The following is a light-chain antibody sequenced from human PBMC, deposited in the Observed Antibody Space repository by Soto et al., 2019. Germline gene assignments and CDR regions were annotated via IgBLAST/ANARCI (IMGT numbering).Light chain of an antibody. Sequence: EIVMTQSPATLSVSPGERATLSCRASQSINKYLAWYQQKPGQAPRLLIFGASTRASGIPARFSGSGSGTEFTLTMSSLQSEDFAVYYCQQYDNWPPWTFGQGTKVEFK. J-gene: IGKJ1*01. CDR3: QQYDNWPPWT. V-gene: IGKV3-15*01. CDR1: QSINKY. CDR2: GAS.